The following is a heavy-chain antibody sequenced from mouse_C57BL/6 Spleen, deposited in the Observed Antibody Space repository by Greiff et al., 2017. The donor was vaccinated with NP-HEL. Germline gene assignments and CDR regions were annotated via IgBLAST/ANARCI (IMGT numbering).Heavy chain of an antibody. Sequence: EVQLVESGGGLVKPGGSLKLSCAASGFTFSDYGMHWVRQAPEKGLEWVAYISSGSSTIYYADTVKGRFTISRDNAKNTLFLQMTSLRSEDTAMYYCARGLEGFAYWGQGTLVTVSA. CDR2: ISSGSSTI. V-gene: IGHV5-17*01. J-gene: IGHJ3*01. CDR1: GFTFSDYG. CDR3: ARGLEGFAY.